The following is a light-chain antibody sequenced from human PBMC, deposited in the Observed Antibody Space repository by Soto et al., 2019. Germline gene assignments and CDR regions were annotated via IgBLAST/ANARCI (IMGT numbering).Light chain of an antibody. J-gene: IGLJ1*01. CDR1: SSDVGTYNY. Sequence: ALQRPASVKRSDLDSIPISKKTTSSDVGTYNYVSWYQQHPGKAPKLMIYDVSNRPSWGSNLYSGSKSGNTASLTISGLQSGGARDYYCRSYRRSTRGVFGT. CDR3: RSYRRSTRGV. CDR2: DVS. V-gene: IGLV2-14*01.